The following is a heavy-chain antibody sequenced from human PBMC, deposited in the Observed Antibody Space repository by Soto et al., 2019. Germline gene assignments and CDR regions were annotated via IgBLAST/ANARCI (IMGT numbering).Heavy chain of an antibody. CDR3: ARAVRTNYGGKGFDP. Sequence: GESLKISCQASGYTFTDYWITWVRQMPDKGLQWLGTIDPDDSSASYSPSFQGHVTISADRSTSTAYLQWSSLEDSETAIYYCARAVRTNYGGKGFDPWGQGTLVTVSS. CDR2: IDPDDSSA. V-gene: IGHV5-10-1*01. CDR1: GYTFTDYW. D-gene: IGHD2-8*01. J-gene: IGHJ5*02.